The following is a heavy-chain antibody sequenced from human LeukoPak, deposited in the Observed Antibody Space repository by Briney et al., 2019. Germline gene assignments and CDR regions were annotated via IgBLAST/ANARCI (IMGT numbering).Heavy chain of an antibody. CDR2: IYYSGST. Sequence: SETLSLTCTVPGGSISSYYWGWIRQPPGKGLEWIGYIYYSGSTNYNPSLKSRVTISVDTSKNQFSLKLSSVTAADTAVYYCARTSSSWPPFLFDYWGQGTLVTVSS. CDR1: GGSISSYY. CDR3: ARTSSSWPPFLFDY. V-gene: IGHV4-59*01. D-gene: IGHD6-13*01. J-gene: IGHJ4*02.